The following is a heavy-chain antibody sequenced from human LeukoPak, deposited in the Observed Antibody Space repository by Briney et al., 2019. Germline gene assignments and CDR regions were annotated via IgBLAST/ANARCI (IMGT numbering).Heavy chain of an antibody. CDR1: GYTFTSYG. CDR2: ISAYNGNT. V-gene: IGHV1-18*01. Sequence: ASVKVSCKASGYTFTSYGISWVRQAPGQGLEWMGWISAYNGNTNYAQKLQGRVTMTTDTSTSTAYMELRSLRSDDTAVYYCARDRNYDFWSGYYRKSSFDYWGRGTLVTVSS. D-gene: IGHD3-3*01. J-gene: IGHJ4*02. CDR3: ARDRNYDFWSGYYRKSSFDY.